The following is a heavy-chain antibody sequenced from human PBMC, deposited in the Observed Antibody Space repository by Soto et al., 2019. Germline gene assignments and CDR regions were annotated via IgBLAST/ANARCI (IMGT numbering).Heavy chain of an antibody. Sequence: EVQLVESGGGLVRPGRSLRLSCAASGFTFDDYAMHWVRQAPGKGLEWVSGISWNSGSTGYADSVKGRFTISRDNAKNSLYLQMDSLRAEDTALYYCAKDSTISAAGWFDPWGQGTLVTVSP. CDR1: GFTFDDYA. D-gene: IGHD6-13*01. CDR2: ISWNSGST. J-gene: IGHJ5*02. CDR3: AKDSTISAAGWFDP. V-gene: IGHV3-9*01.